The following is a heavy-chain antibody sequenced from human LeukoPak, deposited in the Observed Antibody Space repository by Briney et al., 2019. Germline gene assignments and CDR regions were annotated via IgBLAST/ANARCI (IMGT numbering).Heavy chain of an antibody. CDR3: AAEAAYYYDSRDAFDV. CDR2: IVVSSGNT. J-gene: IGHJ3*01. D-gene: IGHD3-22*01. CDR1: GFTFTSSA. V-gene: IGHV1-58*01. Sequence: GTSVKVSCKASGFTFTSSAVQWVRQARGQSLEWIGWIVVSSGNTNYAQKFQERVTITRDMCTSLVYMELSSLRSEDTAVYYCAAEAAYYYDSRDAFDVWGQGTMVTVSS.